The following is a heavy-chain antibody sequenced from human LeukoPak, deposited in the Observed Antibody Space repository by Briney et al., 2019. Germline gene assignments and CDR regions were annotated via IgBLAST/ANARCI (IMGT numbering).Heavy chain of an antibody. CDR3: ARQAPRYCSSTSCYNFDY. CDR1: GGSFSGYY. J-gene: IGHJ4*02. Sequence: PSETLSLTCAVYGGSFSGYYWSWIRQPPGKGLEWIGEINHSGSTNYNPSLKSRVTISVDTSKNQFSLKLSSVTAADTAVYYCARQAPRYCSSTSCYNFDYWGQGTLVTVSS. V-gene: IGHV4-34*01. D-gene: IGHD2-2*02. CDR2: INHSGST.